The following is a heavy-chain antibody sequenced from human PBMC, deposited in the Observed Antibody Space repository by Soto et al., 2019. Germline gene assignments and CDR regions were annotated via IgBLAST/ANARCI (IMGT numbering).Heavy chain of an antibody. CDR3: ARGDYYDSSGYYTAFDY. CDR2: ISSSSSYI. Sequence: EVQLVESGGGLVKPGGSLRLSCAASGFTFSSYSMNWVRQAPGKGLEWVSSISSSSSYIYYADSVKGRFTISRDNAKNSLYLQMNSLRAEDTAVYYCARGDYYDSSGYYTAFDYWGQGTLVTVSS. D-gene: IGHD3-22*01. CDR1: GFTFSSYS. V-gene: IGHV3-21*01. J-gene: IGHJ4*02.